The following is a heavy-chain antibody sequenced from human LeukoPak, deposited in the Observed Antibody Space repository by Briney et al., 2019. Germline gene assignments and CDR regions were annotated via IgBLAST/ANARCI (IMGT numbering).Heavy chain of an antibody. CDR3: ARDHPPEGGDGYKIGGYYFDY. Sequence: ASVKVSCKASGYTFTSYYMHWVRQAPGQGLEWMGIINPSGGSTSYAQKFQGRVTMTRGTSTSTVYMELSSLRSEDTAVYYCARDHPPEGGDGYKIGGYYFDYWGLGTLVTVSS. CDR2: INPSGGST. D-gene: IGHD5-24*01. J-gene: IGHJ4*02. CDR1: GYTFTSYY. V-gene: IGHV1-46*01.